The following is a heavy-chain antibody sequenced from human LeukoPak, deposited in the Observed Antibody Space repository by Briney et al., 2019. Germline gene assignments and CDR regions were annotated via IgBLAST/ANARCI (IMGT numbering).Heavy chain of an antibody. CDR1: GYSISSGHY. V-gene: IGHV4-38-2*02. CDR3: ARHGYIAVAGTVDY. Sequence: PSETLSLTCTVSGYSISSGHYWGWVRQPPGKGLERIGSIYHSGNTYCNPSLKSRVTISVDTSKNQFSLNLSSVTAADTAVYYCARHGYIAVAGTVDYWGQGTLITVSS. CDR2: IYHSGNT. D-gene: IGHD6-19*01. J-gene: IGHJ4*02.